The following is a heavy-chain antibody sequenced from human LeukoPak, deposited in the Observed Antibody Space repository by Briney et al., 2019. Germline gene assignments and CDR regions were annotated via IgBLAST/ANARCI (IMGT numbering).Heavy chain of an antibody. CDR3: ARMGARGTYYYYYMDV. J-gene: IGHJ6*03. Sequence: GGSLRLSCAASGFTFSSYCMSWVRQVPGKGLEWVANIKQDGSEKYYVDSVKGRFTISRDNAKNSLYLQMNSLRAEDTALYHCARMGARGTYYYYYMDVWGKGTTVTVSS. CDR1: GFTFSSYC. CDR2: IKQDGSEK. V-gene: IGHV3-7*03. D-gene: IGHD3-16*01.